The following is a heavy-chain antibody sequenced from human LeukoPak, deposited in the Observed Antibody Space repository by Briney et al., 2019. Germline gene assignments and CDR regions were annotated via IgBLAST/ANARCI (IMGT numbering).Heavy chain of an antibody. CDR1: GFTLSSYW. J-gene: IGHJ4*02. D-gene: IGHD6-13*01. V-gene: IGHV3-7*01. CDR3: ASRDQAAAGTDY. CDR2: IKQDGSEK. Sequence: GGSLRLSCAASGFTLSSYWMGWVRQAPGKGLEWVANIKQDGSEKYYVDSVKGRFTISRDNSKNTLYLQMNSLRAEDTAVYYCASRDQAAAGTDYWGQGTLVTVSS.